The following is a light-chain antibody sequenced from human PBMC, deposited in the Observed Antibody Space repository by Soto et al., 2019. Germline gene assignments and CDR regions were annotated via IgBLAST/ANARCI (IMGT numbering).Light chain of an antibody. Sequence: DIQMTQSPSTLSASVGDRVTITCRASQSISSWLAWYQQKPGKAPNLLIHKASHLESVVPSRFSGSGSGTDFTLTISSLQPEDFATYYCQQSYSTPLTFGGGTKVDIK. CDR1: QSISSW. V-gene: IGKV1-5*03. J-gene: IGKJ4*01. CDR3: QQSYSTPLT. CDR2: KAS.